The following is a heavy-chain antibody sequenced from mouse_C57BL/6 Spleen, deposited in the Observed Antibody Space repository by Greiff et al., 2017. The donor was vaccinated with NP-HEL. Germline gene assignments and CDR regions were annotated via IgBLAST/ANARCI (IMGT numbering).Heavy chain of an antibody. Sequence: VKLQQPGAELVKPGASVKLSCKASGYTFTSYWMHWVKQRPGQGLEWIGMIHPNSGSTNYNEKFKSKATLTVDKSSSTAYMQLSSLTSEDSAVYYCARSYYDYDLYFDYWGQGTTLTVSS. CDR2: IHPNSGST. J-gene: IGHJ2*01. CDR1: GYTFTSYW. D-gene: IGHD2-4*01. V-gene: IGHV1-64*01. CDR3: ARSYYDYDLYFDY.